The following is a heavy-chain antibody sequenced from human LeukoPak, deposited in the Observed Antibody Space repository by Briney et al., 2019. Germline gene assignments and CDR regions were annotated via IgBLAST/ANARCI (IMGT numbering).Heavy chain of an antibody. V-gene: IGHV1-46*01. J-gene: IGHJ4*02. CDR2: INPSGGST. CDR1: GYTFTSYY. CDR3: AIVGATRHFDY. D-gene: IGHD1-26*01. Sequence: VASVKVSCKASGYTFTSYYMHWVRQAPGQGLEWMGIINPSGGSTSYAQKFQGRVTMTRDTSTSTVYMELSSLRSEDTAVYYCAIVGATRHFDYWGQGTLVTVSS.